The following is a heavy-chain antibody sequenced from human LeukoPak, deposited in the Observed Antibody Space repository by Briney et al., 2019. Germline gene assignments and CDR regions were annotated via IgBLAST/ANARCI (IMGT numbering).Heavy chain of an antibody. D-gene: IGHD2-2*01. CDR1: GGSISSYY. J-gene: IGHJ6*03. V-gene: IGHV4-4*07. CDR3: ARDFSGCSSTSCYPYYYYYMDV. Sequence: PSETLSLTCTVSGGSISSYYWSWIRQPAGKGLEWIGRIYTSGSTNYNPSLKSRVTISVDKSKNQFSLKLSSVTAADTAVYYCARDFSGCSSTSCYPYYYYYMDVWGKGTTVTVSS. CDR2: IYTSGST.